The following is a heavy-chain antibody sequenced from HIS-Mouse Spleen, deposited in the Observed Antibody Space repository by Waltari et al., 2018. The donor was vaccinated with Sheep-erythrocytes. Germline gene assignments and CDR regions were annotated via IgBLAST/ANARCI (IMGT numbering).Heavy chain of an antibody. CDR2: INHSGST. CDR1: GWSFSGYY. Sequence: QVQLQQWGAGLLKPSETLSLPCAVYGWSFSGYYLSWIRQPPGKGLEWIGEINHSGSTNYNPSLKSRVTISVDTSKNQFSLKLSSVTAADTAVYYCALSVDLAGAFDIWGQGTMVTVSS. D-gene: IGHD6-19*01. V-gene: IGHV4-34*01. J-gene: IGHJ3*02. CDR3: ALSVDLAGAFDI.